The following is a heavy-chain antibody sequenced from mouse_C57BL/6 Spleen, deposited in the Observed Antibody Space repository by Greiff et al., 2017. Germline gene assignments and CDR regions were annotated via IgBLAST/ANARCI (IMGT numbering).Heavy chain of an antibody. CDR2: IDPSDSET. V-gene: IGHV1-52*01. CDR3: ARAPYYGSSLDY. CDR1: GYTFTSYW. J-gene: IGHJ2*01. Sequence: QVQLQQPGAELVRPGSSVKLSCKASGYTFTSYWMHWVKQRPIQGLEWIGNIDPSDSETHYNQKFKDKATLTVDKSSSTAYMQLSSLTSEDSAVYYCARAPYYGSSLDYWGQGTTRTVSS. D-gene: IGHD1-1*01.